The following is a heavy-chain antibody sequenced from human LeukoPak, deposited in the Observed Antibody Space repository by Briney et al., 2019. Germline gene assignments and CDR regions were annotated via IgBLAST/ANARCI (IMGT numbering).Heavy chain of an antibody. CDR3: AKGGSTVIDY. CDR2: FNSDGSGT. D-gene: IGHD2-2*01. Sequence: GGSQRLSCAASGFTFSSYWMHWVRQAPGKGLVWVSRFNSDGSGTSYADSVKGRFTISRDNAKNTLYLQMKSLRAEDTAVYYCAKGGSTVIDYWGQGTLVTVSS. J-gene: IGHJ4*02. CDR1: GFTFSSYW. V-gene: IGHV3-74*01.